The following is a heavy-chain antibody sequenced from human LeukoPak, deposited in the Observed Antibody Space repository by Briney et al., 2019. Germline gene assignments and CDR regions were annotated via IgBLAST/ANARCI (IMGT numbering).Heavy chain of an antibody. CDR2: SNTDGSTT. J-gene: IGHJ5*02. Sequence: GGSLRLSCAASGFTFSSYWMHWVRQAPGKGLVWVSRSNTDGSTTTYADSVKGRFTISRDNAKNTLYLQMNSLRDEGTAVYYCVRPYSTSSGRYAFDPWGQGTLVTVSS. CDR3: VRPYSTSSGRYAFDP. V-gene: IGHV3-74*01. CDR1: GFTFSSYW. D-gene: IGHD3-10*01.